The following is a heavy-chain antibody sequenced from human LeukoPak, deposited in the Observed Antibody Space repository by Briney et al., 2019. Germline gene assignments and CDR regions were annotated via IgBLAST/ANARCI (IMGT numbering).Heavy chain of an antibody. CDR3: ARDLHGSPDW. V-gene: IGHV3-74*01. Sequence: GGSLRLSCAASGFTFTTFWMNWVRLAPGEGLVWVSLINTDGRTTTYADSVKGRFTISRDNAKNTLYLQMNSLRAEDTAVYYCARDLHGSPDWWGQGTLVTVSS. CDR2: INTDGRTT. J-gene: IGHJ4*02. CDR1: GFTFTTFW. D-gene: IGHD2-2*03.